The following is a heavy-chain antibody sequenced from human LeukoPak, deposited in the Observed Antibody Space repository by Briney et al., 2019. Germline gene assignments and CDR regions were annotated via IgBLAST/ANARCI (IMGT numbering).Heavy chain of an antibody. CDR1: GFIFSRDS. CDR2: INGGGSPI. D-gene: IGHD5-24*01. J-gene: IGHJ4*02. V-gene: IGHV3-48*01. CDR3: VREGRDGYNDY. Sequence: GGSLRLSCAASGFIFSRDSMNWVRQAPGKGLEWVAYINGGGSPIYYADSVRGRFTISRDNAKNSLYLQMSSLRAEDTAVYYCVREGRDGYNDYWGQGTLVTVSS.